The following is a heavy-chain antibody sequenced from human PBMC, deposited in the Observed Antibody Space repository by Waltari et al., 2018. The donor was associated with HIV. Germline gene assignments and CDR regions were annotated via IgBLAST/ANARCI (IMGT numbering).Heavy chain of an antibody. CDR3: AKEDFEYGSSSHLGY. J-gene: IGHJ4*02. D-gene: IGHD6-6*01. Sequence: QVPLLESGGGVVQPGRSLSLSCEVSGFPFTDYGFHWVRQAPGRGLEWVALISYDGRNKYYAESVKGRFTLSRDNAKNTLFLQMNSLRAEDTAVYYCAKEDFEYGSSSHLGYWGQGTLVTVSS. CDR2: ISYDGRNK. V-gene: IGHV3-30*18. CDR1: GFPFTDYG.